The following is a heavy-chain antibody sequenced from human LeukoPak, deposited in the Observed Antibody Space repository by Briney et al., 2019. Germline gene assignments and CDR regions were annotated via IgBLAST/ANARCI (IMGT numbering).Heavy chain of an antibody. CDR1: GFTLSPFW. Sequence: GGSLRLSCAASGFTLSPFWMHWVRQAPGKGLLWVSGIYGSGDDRKYADSVKGRFTISGDNAKNTLNLHMDSLRVEDTAVYYCAREDDDSSGHDYRGQGTLVTVSS. CDR3: AREDDDSSGHDY. D-gene: IGHD3-22*01. V-gene: IGHV3-74*01. CDR2: IYGSGDDR. J-gene: IGHJ4*02.